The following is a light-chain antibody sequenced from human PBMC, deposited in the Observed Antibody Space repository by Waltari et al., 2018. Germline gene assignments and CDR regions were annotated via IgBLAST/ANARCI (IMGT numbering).Light chain of an antibody. J-gene: IGKJ3*01. CDR3: QQYGSSPPEIT. Sequence: EIVLTQSPGTLSLSPGERATLSCRASQTIASSYFTWYQQKPGQAPRLLIYGTSSRATGIPDRFSGSGSGTDFTLTISRLEPEDFAVYYCQQYGSSPPEITFGPGTKVDIK. V-gene: IGKV3-20*01. CDR2: GTS. CDR1: QTIASSY.